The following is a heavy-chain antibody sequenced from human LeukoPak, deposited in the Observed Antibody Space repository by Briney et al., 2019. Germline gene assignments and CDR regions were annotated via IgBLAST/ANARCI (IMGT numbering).Heavy chain of an antibody. CDR2: ISSHNDST. J-gene: IGHJ3*02. V-gene: IGHV1-18*01. CDR3: ARGVGSAFDI. Sequence: ASVKVSCKASGYTFTSSGISWVRRAPGQGLEWMGWISSHNDSTGYAQKFQDRVTMTTDTSTSTAYMELRSLRSDDTAVYYCARGVGSAFDIWGQGTLVSVSS. CDR1: GYTFTSSG. D-gene: IGHD2-15*01.